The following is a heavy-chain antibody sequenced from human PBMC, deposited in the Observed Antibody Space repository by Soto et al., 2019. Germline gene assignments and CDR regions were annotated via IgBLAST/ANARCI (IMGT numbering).Heavy chain of an antibody. J-gene: IGHJ6*02. Sequence: QVQLVQSGAEVKKPGASVKVSCKASGYTFTSYDINWVRQATGQGLEWMGWMKPNSGNTGYAQKFQGRVTTTRNTSLTAAYMELSSLRSADTAVYDCAREMTARGMDDWGQGTTVTVSS. D-gene: IGHD3-10*01. V-gene: IGHV1-8*01. CDR2: MKPNSGNT. CDR1: GYTFTSYD. CDR3: AREMTARGMDD.